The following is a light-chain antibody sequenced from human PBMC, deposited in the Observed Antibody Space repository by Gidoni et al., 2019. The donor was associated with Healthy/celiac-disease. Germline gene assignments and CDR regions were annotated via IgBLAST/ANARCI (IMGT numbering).Light chain of an antibody. CDR1: QSVSSNY. CDR3: QQYGTSPPIT. CDR2: GVS. Sequence: ERVLTQSPGTLSVSPGERATLSCRASQSVSSNYLAWYQQKPGQAPRLLIYGVSSRATGIPDRFSGSGSGTDFTLDISRLEPEDFAVYYCQQYGTSPPITFGQGTRLEIK. J-gene: IGKJ5*01. V-gene: IGKV3-20*01.